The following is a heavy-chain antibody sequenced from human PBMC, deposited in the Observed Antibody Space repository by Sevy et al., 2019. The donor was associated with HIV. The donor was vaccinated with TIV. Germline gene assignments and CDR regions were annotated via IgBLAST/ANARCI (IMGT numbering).Heavy chain of an antibody. J-gene: IGHJ4*02. CDR3: SNFGRGYYVYFEI. D-gene: IGHD3-3*01. V-gene: IGHV4-39*02. Sequence: SETLSLTCTVSGGSFSTSYYWGWVRQPPGKGPEWIGCIHYSGSTYYNPSLKSRVSISVDTSKNSFSLKLSSVTAADTAVYYGSNFGRGYYVYFEIWGQGTLVTVSS. CDR1: GGSFSTSYY. CDR2: IHYSGST.